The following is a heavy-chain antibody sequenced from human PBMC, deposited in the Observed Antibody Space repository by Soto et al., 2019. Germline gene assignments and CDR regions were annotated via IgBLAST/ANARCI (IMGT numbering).Heavy chain of an antibody. D-gene: IGHD3-10*01. Sequence: ASVKVSCKASGYSFSTYGMHWVRQAPGQSLEWMGWLNGGTGQTRYSQRFQDRLIITRDTSASTGYMELRSLRSEDTAVYYCARGKGMEENYFYYGMDIWGQGTTVTVSS. J-gene: IGHJ6*02. V-gene: IGHV1-3*01. CDR3: ARGKGMEENYFYYGMDI. CDR2: LNGGTGQT. CDR1: GYSFSTYG.